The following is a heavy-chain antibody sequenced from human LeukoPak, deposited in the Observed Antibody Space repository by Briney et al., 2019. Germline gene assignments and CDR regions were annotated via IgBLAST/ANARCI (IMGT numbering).Heavy chain of an antibody. CDR2: ISYDGSNK. V-gene: IGHV3-30*18. CDR1: GFTFSSYG. D-gene: IGHD3-10*01. CDR3: AKAGTNGSGHAFDI. J-gene: IGHJ3*02. Sequence: GGSLRLSCAASGFTFSSYGMHWVRQAPGKGLEWVAVISYDGSNKYYADSVKGRFTISRDNSKNTLYLQMNSLRAEDTAVYYCAKAGTNGSGHAFDIWGQGTMVTVSS.